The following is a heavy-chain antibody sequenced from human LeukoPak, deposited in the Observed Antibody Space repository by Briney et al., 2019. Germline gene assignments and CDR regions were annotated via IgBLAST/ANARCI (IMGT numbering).Heavy chain of an antibody. V-gene: IGHV3-9*01. Sequence: PGRSLRLSCAASGFTFDDYGMHWVRQSPGKGPEWVSGISWNSGNIAYADSVKGRFTISRDNAKNSPYLQMNSLRPEDTALYYCAKAYGSGLGAAGHWGEGTLVTVSS. CDR3: AKAYGSGLGAAGH. CDR1: GFTFDDYG. CDR2: ISWNSGNI. J-gene: IGHJ4*02. D-gene: IGHD3-10*01.